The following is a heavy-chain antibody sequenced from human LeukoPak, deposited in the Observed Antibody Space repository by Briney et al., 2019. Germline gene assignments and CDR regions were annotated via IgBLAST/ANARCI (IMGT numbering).Heavy chain of an antibody. CDR2: IYYSGST. CDR1: GGSISSSSYY. CDR3: ARVLGRYMDV. D-gene: IGHD3-16*01. Sequence: PSETLSLTCTVSGGSISSSSYYWGWIRQPPGKGLEWIGSIYYSGSTYYNPSLKSRVTISVDTSKNQFSLKLSSVTAADTAVYYCARVLGRYMDVWGKGTTVTISS. V-gene: IGHV4-39*07. J-gene: IGHJ6*03.